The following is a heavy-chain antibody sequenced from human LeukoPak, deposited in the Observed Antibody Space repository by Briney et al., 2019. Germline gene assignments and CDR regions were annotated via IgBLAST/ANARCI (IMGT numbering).Heavy chain of an antibody. CDR2: IYYSGST. Sequence: PSETLSLTCTVSGGSISSSYWGWIRQPPGKGLEWIGHIYYSGSTNFNPSLKSRVTLSLDTSKNQFSLKLISVTAADTAVYYCARGAGKYYFHGMDVWGQGTTVTVSS. J-gene: IGHJ6*02. CDR1: GGSISSSY. V-gene: IGHV4-59*01. CDR3: ARGAGKYYFHGMDV.